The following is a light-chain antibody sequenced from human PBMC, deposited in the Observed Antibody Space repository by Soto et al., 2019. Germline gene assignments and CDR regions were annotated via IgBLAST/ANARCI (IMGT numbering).Light chain of an antibody. CDR1: SSDIGAYNY. Sequence: QSVLTQPASVSGSPGQSITISCTGTSSDIGAYNYVSWYQLHPGKAPKLMIYDVTNRPSGISNRFSGSKSGNTASLTISGLQAEDEADYYCSSYSGGSTPVVFGGGTQLTV. CDR2: DVT. V-gene: IGLV2-14*03. CDR3: SSYSGGSTPVV. J-gene: IGLJ3*02.